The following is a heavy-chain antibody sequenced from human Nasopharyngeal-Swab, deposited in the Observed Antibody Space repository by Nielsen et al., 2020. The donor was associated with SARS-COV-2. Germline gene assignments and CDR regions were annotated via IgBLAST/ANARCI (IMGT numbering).Heavy chain of an antibody. V-gene: IGHV6-1*01. D-gene: IGHD5-12*01. CDR2: TYYRSKWYN. Sequence: RQSPSRGLEWLGRTYYRSKWYNDYAVSVKSRITINPDTSKNQFSLQLNSVTPEDTAVYYCARDGGGYSGYDYPLYYYYYMDVWGKGTTVTVSS. J-gene: IGHJ6*03. CDR3: ARDGGGYSGYDYPLYYYYYMDV.